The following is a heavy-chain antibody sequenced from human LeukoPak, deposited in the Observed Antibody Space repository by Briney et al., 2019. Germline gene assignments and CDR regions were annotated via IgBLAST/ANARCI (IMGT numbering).Heavy chain of an antibody. CDR3: ATGGLYSVFSWFDP. D-gene: IGHD5/OR15-5a*01. J-gene: IGHJ5*02. CDR2: FDPEGGET. Sequence: ASVKVSCKVSGYTLTELSMHWVRQAPGKGLEWMGGFDPEGGETIYAQKFQGRVTMTEDTSTDTAYMELSSLRSEDTAVYYCATGGLYSVFSWFDPWGQGTLVTVSS. CDR1: GYTLTELS. V-gene: IGHV1-24*01.